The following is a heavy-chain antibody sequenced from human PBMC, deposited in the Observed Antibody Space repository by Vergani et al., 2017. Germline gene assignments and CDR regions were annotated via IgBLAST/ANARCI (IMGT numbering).Heavy chain of an antibody. J-gene: IGHJ4*02. CDR2: IKQDGSEK. CDR3: ARDRGYGLDY. D-gene: IGHD6-25*01. V-gene: IGHV3-7*03. Sequence: EVQLVESGGGLVQPGGSLRLSCAASGFTFSSYWMSWVRQAPGKGLEWVANIKQDGSEKYYVDSVKGRFTISRDNSKNTLYLQINSLRAEDTAVYYCARDRGYGLDYWGQGTLVTVSS. CDR1: GFTFSSYW.